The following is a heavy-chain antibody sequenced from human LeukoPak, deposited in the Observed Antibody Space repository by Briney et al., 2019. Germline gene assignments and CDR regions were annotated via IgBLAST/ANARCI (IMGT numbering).Heavy chain of an antibody. CDR3: ARDNARTHYFSDYHRYFQH. D-gene: IGHD5/OR15-5a*01. V-gene: IGHV4-61*02. CDR1: GVSLSSGYYY. CDR2: IYASGLT. Sequence: SETLSLTCTVSGVSLSSGYYYGSWIRQPAGKGLEWIGRIYASGLTDYSPSLRRRLTISLDRSQNQFSLELSSVTAADTAVYYCARDNARTHYFSDYHRYFQHWGQGTLVTVSS. J-gene: IGHJ1*01.